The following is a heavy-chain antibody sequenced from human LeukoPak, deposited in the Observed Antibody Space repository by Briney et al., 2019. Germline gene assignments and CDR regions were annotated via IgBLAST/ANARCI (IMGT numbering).Heavy chain of an antibody. CDR1: GGTFSSYA. V-gene: IGHV1-69*05. D-gene: IGHD6-13*01. J-gene: IGHJ4*02. CDR2: IIPIFGTA. CDR3: ARGARIAAAGDYFDY. Sequence: ASVKVSCEASGGTFSSYAISWVRQAPGQGLEWMGRIIPIFGTANYAQKFQGRVTITTDESTSTAYMELSSLRSEDTAVYYCARGARIAAAGDYFDYWGQGTLVTVSS.